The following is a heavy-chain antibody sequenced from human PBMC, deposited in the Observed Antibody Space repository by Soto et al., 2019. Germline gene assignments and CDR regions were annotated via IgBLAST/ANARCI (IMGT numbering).Heavy chain of an antibody. J-gene: IGHJ4*02. Sequence: QVQLVQSGAEVKKPGSSVKVSCKASGGTFSSYAISWVRQAPGQGLEWMGGIIPIFGTANYAQKFQGRVTITADESTSTAYMELSSLRSEDTAVYYCARDDWGRGYGGNPFDSGGYWGQGTLVTVSS. V-gene: IGHV1-69*12. D-gene: IGHD4-17*01. CDR2: IIPIFGTA. CDR1: GGTFSSYA. CDR3: ARDDWGRGYGGNPFDSGGY.